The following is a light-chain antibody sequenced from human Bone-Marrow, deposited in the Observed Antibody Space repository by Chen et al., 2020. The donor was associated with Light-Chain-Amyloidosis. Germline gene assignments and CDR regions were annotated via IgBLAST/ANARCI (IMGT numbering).Light chain of an antibody. CDR3: QSYQGSSQGV. Sequence: NFMLTQPHVVSESPWKTVIISCTRSSGSIATNYVQCYQQRQGSSPTTVIYEDDQRPAGVPDRFSGSIDRSSNSASLTISGLKTEDEADYYCQSYQGSSQGVFGGGTKLTVL. V-gene: IGLV6-57*01. CDR1: SGSIATNY. J-gene: IGLJ3*02. CDR2: EDD.